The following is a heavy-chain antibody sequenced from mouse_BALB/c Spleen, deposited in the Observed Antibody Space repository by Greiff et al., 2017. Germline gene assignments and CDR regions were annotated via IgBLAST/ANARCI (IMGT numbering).Heavy chain of an antibody. CDR1: GYSITSDYA. J-gene: IGHJ3*01. V-gene: IGHV3-2*02. D-gene: IGHD1-1*01. CDR2: ISYSGST. Sequence: DVQLQESGPGLVKPSQSLSLTCTVTGYSITSDYAWNWIRQFPGNKLEWMGYISYSGSTSYNPSLKSRISITRDTSKNQFFLQLNSVTTEDTATYYCARTSKFPHYYGSSSPFAYWGQGTLVTVSA. CDR3: ARTSKFPHYYGSSSPFAY.